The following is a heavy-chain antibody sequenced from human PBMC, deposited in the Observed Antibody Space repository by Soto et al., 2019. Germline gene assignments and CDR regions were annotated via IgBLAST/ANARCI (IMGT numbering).Heavy chain of an antibody. J-gene: IGHJ6*02. Sequence: GASVKVSCKASGYTFTGYYMHWVRQAPGQGLEWMGWINPNSGGTNYAQKFQGRVTMTRDTSISTAYMELSRLRSDDTAVYYCARDPLYYDILTGYLHYYYGMDVWG. CDR3: ARDPLYYDILTGYLHYYYGMDV. D-gene: IGHD3-9*01. CDR2: INPNSGGT. CDR1: GYTFTGYY. V-gene: IGHV1-2*02.